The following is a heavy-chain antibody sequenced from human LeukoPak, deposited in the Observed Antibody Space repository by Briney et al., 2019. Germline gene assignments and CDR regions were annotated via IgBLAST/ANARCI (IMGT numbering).Heavy chain of an antibody. CDR2: INPNSGGT. Sequence: ASVKVSCKASGYTFTGYYMHWVRQAPGQGLEWMGWINPNSGGTNYAQKFQGWVTMTRDTSISTAYMELSRLRSDDTAVYYCARGGLDSSGYQHDAFGIWGQGTMVTVSS. D-gene: IGHD3-22*01. V-gene: IGHV1-2*04. CDR3: ARGGLDSSGYQHDAFGI. CDR1: GYTFTGYY. J-gene: IGHJ3*02.